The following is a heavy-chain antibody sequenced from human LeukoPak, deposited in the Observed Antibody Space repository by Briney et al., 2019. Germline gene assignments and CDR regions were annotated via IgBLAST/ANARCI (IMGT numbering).Heavy chain of an antibody. Sequence: VSVKASCNASGYTFTSYGIIWLGQAPGQRLEWMGWIRAYNGNTNYAQKLHGRVTTTTDTSTSTAYMELRSLRSDDTAVYHCAKGHYYDSIYHFDYWGRGNLVSVSS. CDR2: IRAYNGNT. CDR1: GYTFTSYG. V-gene: IGHV1-18*01. CDR3: AKGHYYDSIYHFDY. D-gene: IGHD3-22*01. J-gene: IGHJ4*02.